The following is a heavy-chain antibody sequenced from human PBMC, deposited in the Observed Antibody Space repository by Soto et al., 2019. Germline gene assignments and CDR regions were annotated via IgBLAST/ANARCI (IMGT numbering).Heavy chain of an antibody. CDR1: GYTLTELS. V-gene: IGHV1-24*01. Sequence: ASVKVSCKVSGYTLTELSMHWVRQAPGKGLEWMGGLDPEDGETIYAQKFQGRVTMTEDTSTDTAYMELSSLRSEDTAVYYCATLTAAAGNDGIDYWGQGTLVTVSS. D-gene: IGHD6-13*01. J-gene: IGHJ4*02. CDR2: LDPEDGET. CDR3: ATLTAAAGNDGIDY.